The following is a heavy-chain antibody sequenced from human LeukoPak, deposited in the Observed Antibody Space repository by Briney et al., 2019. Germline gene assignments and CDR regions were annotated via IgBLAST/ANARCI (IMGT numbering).Heavy chain of an antibody. V-gene: IGHV1-2*02. CDR3: ARDSSGYYFFPLPNFDY. D-gene: IGHD3-22*01. CDR1: GYSFAGNY. J-gene: IGHJ4*02. CDR2: INPNSGGT. Sequence: GASVKVSCKTSGYSFAGNYIHWVRQAPGQGLEWMGWINPNSGGTKYAQKFQGRVTMTRDTSISTAYMELSRLRSDDTAVYYCARDSSGYYFFPLPNFDYWGQGTLVTVSS.